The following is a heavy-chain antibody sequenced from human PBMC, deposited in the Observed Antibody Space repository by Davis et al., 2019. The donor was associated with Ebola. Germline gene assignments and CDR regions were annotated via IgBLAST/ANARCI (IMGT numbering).Heavy chain of an antibody. D-gene: IGHD3-9*01. Sequence: SETLSLTCTVSGGSISSYYWSWIRQPPGKGLEWIGYIYYSGSTNYNPSLKSRVTISVDTSKNQFSLKLSSVTAADTAVYYGARHLRDFDWLLGVGGGSYGMDVWGQGTTVTVSS. J-gene: IGHJ6*02. CDR2: IYYSGST. V-gene: IGHV4-59*08. CDR3: ARHLRDFDWLLGVGGGSYGMDV. CDR1: GGSISSYY.